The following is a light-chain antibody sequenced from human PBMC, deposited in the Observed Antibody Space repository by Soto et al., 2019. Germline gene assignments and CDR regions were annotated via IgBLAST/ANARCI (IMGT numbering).Light chain of an antibody. Sequence: YEGSKRPSGVSNRFSGPKSGHMASLTISGLQAEDEADYYCCLYAYNSGWLFGGGTKVTVL. CDR2: EGS. V-gene: IGLV2-23*01. J-gene: IGLJ3*02. CDR3: CLYAYNSGWL.